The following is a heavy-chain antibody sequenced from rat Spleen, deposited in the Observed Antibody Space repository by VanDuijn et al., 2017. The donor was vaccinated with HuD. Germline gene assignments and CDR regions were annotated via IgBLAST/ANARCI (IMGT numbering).Heavy chain of an antibody. V-gene: IGHV5-25*01. D-gene: IGHD4-4*01. Sequence: EVQLVESGGGLVQPGRSLKLSCAASGFTFSDYYMAWVRQAPTKGLEWVASISIGGYNTYYRDSVKGRFSISRDDAKSTLYLQMDSLRSEDTATYYCARRGNSVFWNFDFWGQGVMVTVSS. J-gene: IGHJ2*01. CDR3: ARRGNSVFWNFDF. CDR1: GFTFSDYY. CDR2: ISIGGYNT.